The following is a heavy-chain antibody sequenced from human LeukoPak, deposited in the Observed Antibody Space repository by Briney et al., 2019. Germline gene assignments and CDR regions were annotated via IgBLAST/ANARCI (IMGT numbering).Heavy chain of an antibody. Sequence: RTGGSLRLSCAASGFTFDDYGMSWVRQAPGKGLEWVSGINWNGGSTGYADSVKGRFTISRDNAKNSLYLQMNSLRAEDTALYYCARYRLDSSSWYDLWNYYYYMDVWGKGTTVTVSS. CDR1: GFTFDDYG. J-gene: IGHJ6*03. CDR2: INWNGGST. D-gene: IGHD6-13*01. CDR3: ARYRLDSSSWYDLWNYYYYMDV. V-gene: IGHV3-20*04.